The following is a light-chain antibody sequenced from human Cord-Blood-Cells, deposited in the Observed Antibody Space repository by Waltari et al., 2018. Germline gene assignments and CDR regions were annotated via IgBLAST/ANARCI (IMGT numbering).Light chain of an antibody. V-gene: IGLV3-25*03. CDR1: ALPKQY. CDR3: QSADSSGTYRWV. Sequence: SYELTQPPSVSVSPGQTARITCSGDALPKQYAYWYQQKPGQAPVLVIYKDSERPSGIPGRFAGSSSGTTVTLTISGVQAEDEADYYCQSADSSGTYRWVFGGVTKLTVL. J-gene: IGLJ3*02. CDR2: KDS.